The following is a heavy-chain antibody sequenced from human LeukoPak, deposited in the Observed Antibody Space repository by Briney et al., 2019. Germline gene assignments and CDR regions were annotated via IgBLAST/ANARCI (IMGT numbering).Heavy chain of an antibody. Sequence: GGSLRLSCAASGFTFSAFWMSWVRQAPGKGLEWVASINQDARAKHYVDSVKGRFTVSRDNAKSSLYLQTNSLRAEDTAVYYCARDRTYYYESSGYGMDVWGQGTTVTVSS. CDR2: INQDARAK. CDR3: ARDRTYYYESSGYGMDV. V-gene: IGHV3-7*01. J-gene: IGHJ6*02. D-gene: IGHD3-22*01. CDR1: GFTFSAFW.